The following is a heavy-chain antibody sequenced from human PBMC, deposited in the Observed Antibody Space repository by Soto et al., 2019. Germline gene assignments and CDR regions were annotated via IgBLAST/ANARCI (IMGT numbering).Heavy chain of an antibody. Sequence: QVQLVQSGIELKKPGASVKVSCKTSGYTFTNYGISWVRQAPGQGLEWMGGSFNGVTNYAQNLQGRVTITTDTSTTTGYMELRSLRSDDTAVYYCALLSYCTPVTCFYLDYWGQGTPVTVSS. CDR3: ALLSYCTPVTCFYLDY. J-gene: IGHJ4*02. CDR2: GSFNGVT. V-gene: IGHV1-18*01. D-gene: IGHD2-8*01. CDR1: GYTFTNYG.